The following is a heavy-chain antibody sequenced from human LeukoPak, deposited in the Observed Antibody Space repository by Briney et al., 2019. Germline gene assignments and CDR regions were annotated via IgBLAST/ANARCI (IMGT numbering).Heavy chain of an antibody. Sequence: PGGSLRLSCAASGFTVSSNYMSWVRQAPGKGLEWVSSISGSGCSTYYADSVKGRFTISRDNSKNTLYLQMDSLRDEDTAVYYCAKRTLPYDMDVWGQGTTVTVSS. V-gene: IGHV3-23*01. D-gene: IGHD1-7*01. CDR2: ISGSGCST. CDR3: AKRTLPYDMDV. J-gene: IGHJ6*02. CDR1: GFTVSSNY.